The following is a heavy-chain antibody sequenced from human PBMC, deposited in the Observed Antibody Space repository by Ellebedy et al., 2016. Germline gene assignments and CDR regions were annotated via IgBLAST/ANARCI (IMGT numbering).Heavy chain of an antibody. CDR3: ARGPSMVRAFDI. J-gene: IGHJ3*02. CDR1: GGSFSGYY. D-gene: IGHD3-10*01. V-gene: IGHV4-34*01. CDR2: IYHSGST. Sequence: SETLSLXXAVYGGSFSGYYWSWIRQPPGKGLEWIGEIYHSGSTNYNPSLKSRVTISVDKSKNQFSLKLSSVTAADTAVYYCARGPSMVRAFDIWGQGTMVTVSS.